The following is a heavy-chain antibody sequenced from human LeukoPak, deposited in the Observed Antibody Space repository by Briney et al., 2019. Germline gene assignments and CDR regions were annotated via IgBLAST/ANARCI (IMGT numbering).Heavy chain of an antibody. Sequence: PSETLSLTCAVYGGSFSGYYWSWVRQPPGKGLEWIGEINHSGSTNYNPSLKNRVTISIDTSKNQFSLKLSSVTAADTAVYYCARRSSGYSYGGHYYFDYWGQGTLLTVSS. CDR1: GGSFSGYY. CDR2: INHSGST. CDR3: ARRSSGYSYGGHYYFDY. V-gene: IGHV4-34*01. J-gene: IGHJ4*02. D-gene: IGHD5-18*01.